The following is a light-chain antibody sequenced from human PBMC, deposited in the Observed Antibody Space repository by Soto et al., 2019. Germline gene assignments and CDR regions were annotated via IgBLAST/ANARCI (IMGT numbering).Light chain of an antibody. V-gene: IGKV3-20*01. Sequence: DIVLTQSPGTLSLSPGERATLSCRASQSVSSNSLSWYQQKARQAPRLLIYGASNGATGLPDRCSGSGSAKDFTLTINRLAPEDFAVYCCQQYGGSLPTFGQGTKVDIK. CDR2: GAS. CDR1: QSVSSNS. J-gene: IGKJ1*01. CDR3: QQYGGSLPT.